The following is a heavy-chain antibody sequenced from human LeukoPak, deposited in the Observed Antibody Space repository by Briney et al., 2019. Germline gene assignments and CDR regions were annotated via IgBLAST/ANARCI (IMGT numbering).Heavy chain of an antibody. Sequence: PSETLSLTCAVHGGSFSGYYWSWIRQTPGKGLEWIGEINHSGSTNYNPSLKSRVTISVDTSKNQFPLKLSSVTAADTAVYYCARGGIAVADFDYWGQGTLVTVSS. D-gene: IGHD6-19*01. CDR2: INHSGST. J-gene: IGHJ4*02. CDR3: ARGGIAVADFDY. CDR1: GGSFSGYY. V-gene: IGHV4-34*01.